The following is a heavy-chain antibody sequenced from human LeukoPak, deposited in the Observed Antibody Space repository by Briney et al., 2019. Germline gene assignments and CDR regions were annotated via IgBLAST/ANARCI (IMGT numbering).Heavy chain of an antibody. CDR1: GYSFTSYW. CDR3: ATTPEGPYDSSGYYYDDY. D-gene: IGHD3-22*01. J-gene: IGHJ4*02. CDR2: IDPGDSYT. Sequence: GESLKISCKGSGYSFTSYWISWVRQMPGKGREWMGRIDPGDSYTNYRPSFQGHVTISADKSISTAYLQWRSLKASDTAMYYCATTPEGPYDSSGYYYDDYWGQGTLVTVSS. V-gene: IGHV5-10-1*01.